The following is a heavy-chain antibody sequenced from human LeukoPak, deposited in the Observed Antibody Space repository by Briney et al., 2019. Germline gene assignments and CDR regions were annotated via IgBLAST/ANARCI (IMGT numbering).Heavy chain of an antibody. CDR3: AKDRYYDSSGYYENYFDY. Sequence: PGGSLRLSCAASGVTFSSYGMHWVRQAPGKGLEWVAFIRYDGSNKYYADSVKGRFTISRDNSKNTLYLQMNSLRAEDTAVYYCAKDRYYDSSGYYENYFDYWGQGTLVTVSS. V-gene: IGHV3-30*02. D-gene: IGHD3-22*01. J-gene: IGHJ4*02. CDR1: GVTFSSYG. CDR2: IRYDGSNK.